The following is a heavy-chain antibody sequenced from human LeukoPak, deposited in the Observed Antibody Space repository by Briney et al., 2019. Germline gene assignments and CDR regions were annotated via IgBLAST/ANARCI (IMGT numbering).Heavy chain of an antibody. Sequence: GASVKVSCKASGYTFTSYYMHWVRQAPGQGLEWMGIINPSGGSTSYAQKFQGRVTMTRDTSTSTVYMELSSLRSDDTAVYYCARDGSYYDSSGYLPSWFDYWGQGTLVTVSS. CDR2: INPSGGST. V-gene: IGHV1-46*01. CDR1: GYTFTSYY. J-gene: IGHJ4*02. D-gene: IGHD3-22*01. CDR3: ARDGSYYDSSGYLPSWFDY.